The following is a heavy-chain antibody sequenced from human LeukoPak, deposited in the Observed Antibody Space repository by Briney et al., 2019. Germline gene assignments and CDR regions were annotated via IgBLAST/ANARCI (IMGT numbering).Heavy chain of an antibody. V-gene: IGHV1-8*03. Sequence: ASVKVSCKASGYTFTSYDINWVRQATGQGLEWMGWMNPNSGNTGYAQKFQGRVTITRNTSISTAYMELSSLRSDDTAVYYCARGRYFDINWFDPWGQGTLVTVSS. CDR2: MNPNSGNT. CDR3: ARGRYFDINWFDP. D-gene: IGHD3-9*01. J-gene: IGHJ5*02. CDR1: GYTFTSYD.